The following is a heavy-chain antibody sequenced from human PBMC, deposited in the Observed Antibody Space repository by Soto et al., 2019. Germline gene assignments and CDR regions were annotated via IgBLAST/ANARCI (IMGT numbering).Heavy chain of an antibody. D-gene: IGHD6-6*01. CDR1: GFTFSSYAVH. Sequence: LRLSCAASGFTFSSYAVHWIRQHPGKGLEWIGYIYYSGSTYYNPSLKSRVTISVDTSKNQFSLKLSSVTAADTAVYYCARSIAARRHLPYGMDVWGQGTTVTVSS. J-gene: IGHJ6*02. CDR2: IYYSGST. V-gene: IGHV4-31*02. CDR3: ARSIAARRHLPYGMDV.